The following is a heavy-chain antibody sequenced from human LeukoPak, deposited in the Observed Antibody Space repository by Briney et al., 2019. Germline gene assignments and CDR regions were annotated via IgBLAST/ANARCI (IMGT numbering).Heavy chain of an antibody. J-gene: IGHJ1*01. D-gene: IGHD2-2*01. Sequence: GGSLRLSCAASGFTFSSYWMSWVRQVPGKGLEWVANIKQDGGEKYYVDSVKGRFTISRDNAKNSLYLQTNSLRAEDTAVYYCARDQGCSTTNCYSYFQHWGQGTLVSVSS. CDR2: IKQDGGEK. CDR1: GFTFSSYW. V-gene: IGHV3-7*01. CDR3: ARDQGCSTTNCYSYFQH.